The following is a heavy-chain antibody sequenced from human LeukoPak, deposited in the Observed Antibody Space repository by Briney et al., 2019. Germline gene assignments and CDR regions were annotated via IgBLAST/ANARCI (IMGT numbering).Heavy chain of an antibody. V-gene: IGHV3-30-3*01. D-gene: IGHD2-15*01. CDR2: ISYDGSNK. CDR3: ARAICSGGSCYLYDY. Sequence: GRSLRLSCAASGFTFSSYAMHWVRQAPGKGLEWVAVISYDGSNKYYADSVKGRFTISRDNSENTLYLQMNSLRAEDTAVYYCARAICSGGSCYLYDYWGQGTLVTVSS. J-gene: IGHJ4*02. CDR1: GFTFSSYA.